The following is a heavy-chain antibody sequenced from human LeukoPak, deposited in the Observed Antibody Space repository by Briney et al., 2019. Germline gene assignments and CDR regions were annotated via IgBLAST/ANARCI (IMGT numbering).Heavy chain of an antibody. CDR2: IKRKIDGETT. V-gene: IGHV3-15*01. Sequence: GGSLRLSCEGSGISFSNAWMSWVRQAPGKGLEWVGRIKRKIDGETTDYAAPVKGRFTISRDDPENTLYLQMNSLRTEDTAVYYCTTDTPDSSGYCHDYWGQGTLVTVSS. J-gene: IGHJ4*02. CDR3: TTDTPDSSGYCHDY. D-gene: IGHD3-22*01. CDR1: GISFSNAW.